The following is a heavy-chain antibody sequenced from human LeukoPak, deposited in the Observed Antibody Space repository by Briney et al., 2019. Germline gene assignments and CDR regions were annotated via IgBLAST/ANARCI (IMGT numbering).Heavy chain of an antibody. Sequence: GASVKVSCKASGGTFSSYAISWVRQAPGQGLEWMGGIIPIFGTANYAQKFQGRVTITADESTSTAYMELSSLRSEDTAVYYCASASSSSGMGRAYFDYWGQGTLVTVSS. V-gene: IGHV1-69*13. CDR1: GGTFSSYA. CDR2: IIPIFGTA. J-gene: IGHJ4*02. CDR3: ASASSSSGMGRAYFDY. D-gene: IGHD6-6*01.